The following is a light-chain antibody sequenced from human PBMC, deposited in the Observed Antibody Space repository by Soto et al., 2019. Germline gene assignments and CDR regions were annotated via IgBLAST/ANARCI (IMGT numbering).Light chain of an antibody. Sequence: EIVLTQSPATLSLSPGERATLSCRASQSVSSFLAWYQHKPGQAPRLLISVASNRATGIPARFSGSGSETDFTLTISSLEPEDFAVYYCQQRSNWPLTFGGGTKVEIK. CDR2: VAS. V-gene: IGKV3-11*01. CDR1: QSVSSF. CDR3: QQRSNWPLT. J-gene: IGKJ4*01.